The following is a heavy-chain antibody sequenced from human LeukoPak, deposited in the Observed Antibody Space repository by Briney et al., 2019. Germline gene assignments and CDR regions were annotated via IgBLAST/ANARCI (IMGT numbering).Heavy chain of an antibody. J-gene: IGHJ4*02. V-gene: IGHV3-53*04. D-gene: IGHD3-22*01. CDR2: IYSGGST. Sequence: GGSLRLSCAASGFTVSSNYMSWVRQAPGKGLEWVSVIYSGGSTYYADSMKGRFTISRHNSKNTLYLQMNSLRAEDTAVYYCASLPYYYDSSGYVYWGQGTLVTVSS. CDR1: GFTVSSNY. CDR3: ASLPYYYDSSGYVY.